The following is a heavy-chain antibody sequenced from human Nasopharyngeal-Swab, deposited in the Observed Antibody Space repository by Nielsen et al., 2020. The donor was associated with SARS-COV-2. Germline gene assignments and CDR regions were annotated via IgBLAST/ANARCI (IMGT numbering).Heavy chain of an antibody. CDR1: GFTFSSYW. J-gene: IGHJ1*01. D-gene: IGHD2-2*01. CDR2: TEIGGTT. Sequence: GGSLRLSCAATGFTFSSYWMSWVRQAPGKGLGWVSVTEIGGTTHYADSVKGRFSISRDSSTNTLYLQMNNVRAEDTAVYYCARDLGGGYCTTTNCPGSWGQGTLVTVSS. CDR3: ARDLGGGYCTTTNCPGS. V-gene: IGHV3-53*01.